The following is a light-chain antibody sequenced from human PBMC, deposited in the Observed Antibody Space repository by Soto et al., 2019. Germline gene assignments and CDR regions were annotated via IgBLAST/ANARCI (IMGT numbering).Light chain of an antibody. CDR1: ESISNY. CDR2: AAS. V-gene: IGKV1-39*01. CDR3: QQSYSTPRT. Sequence: DIQMTQSPSSLSASVGDRVTITCRASESISNYLNWYQQTPGKAPKLLISAASSLQSGVPSRFSGSGTGTDFTLTISNLQPEDCATYYCQQSYSTPRTFCQGTKLEI. J-gene: IGKJ2*02.